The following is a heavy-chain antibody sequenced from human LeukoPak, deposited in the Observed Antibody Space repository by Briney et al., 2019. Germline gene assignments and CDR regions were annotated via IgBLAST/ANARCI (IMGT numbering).Heavy chain of an antibody. D-gene: IGHD4-17*01. CDR1: GGSISSSNW. J-gene: IGHJ4*02. CDR2: TYHSGST. CDR3: ARRAYGDYVFDY. Sequence: PSETLSLTSAVSGGSISSSNWWSWVRQPPGKGLEWIGETYHSGSTNYNPSPKSRVTISVDKSKNQFSLKLSSVTAADTAVYYCARRAYGDYVFDYWGQGTLVTVSS. V-gene: IGHV4-4*02.